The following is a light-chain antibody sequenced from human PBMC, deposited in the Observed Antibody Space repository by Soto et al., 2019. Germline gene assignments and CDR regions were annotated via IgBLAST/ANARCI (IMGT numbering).Light chain of an antibody. Sequence: QSVLTQLPSASGTPGQRVTISCSGSSSNIGSNNVLWYQQFPGTAPKVVIYGSNQRPSGVPDRFTGSKSGTSASLAISGLRSEDEADYYCATWDDNLRVFGGGTKLTVL. J-gene: IGLJ3*02. V-gene: IGLV1-47*01. CDR1: SSNIGSNN. CDR2: GSN. CDR3: ATWDDNLRV.